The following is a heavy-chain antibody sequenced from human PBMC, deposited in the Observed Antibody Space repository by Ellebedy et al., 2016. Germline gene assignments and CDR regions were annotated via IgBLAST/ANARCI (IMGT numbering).Heavy chain of an antibody. CDR2: INPSGGST. CDR1: GYTFTSYY. J-gene: IGHJ4*02. D-gene: IGHD3-22*01. Sequence: ASVKVSCXASGYTFTSYYMHWVRQAPGQGLEWMGIINPSGGSTSYAQKFQGRVTMTRDTSTSTVYMELSSLRSEDTAVYYCARTYYYDSSGYYAPFDYWGQGTLVTVSS. CDR3: ARTYYYDSSGYYAPFDY. V-gene: IGHV1-46*01.